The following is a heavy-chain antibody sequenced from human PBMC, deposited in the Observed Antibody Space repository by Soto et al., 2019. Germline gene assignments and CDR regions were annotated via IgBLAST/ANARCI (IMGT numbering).Heavy chain of an antibody. CDR2: ISAYNGNT. D-gene: IGHD3-10*01. J-gene: IGHJ6*02. CDR1: GYTFTSYG. V-gene: IGHV1-18*01. Sequence: QVQLVQSGAEVKKPGASVKVSCKASGYTFTSYGISWVRQAPGQGLEWMGWISAYNGNTNYAQKLQGRVTMTTDTSTSTAYMELRSLRSDDTAVYYCARAPHYYGSGSYYYYYYGMDVWGQGTTVTVSS. CDR3: ARAPHYYGSGSYYYYYYGMDV.